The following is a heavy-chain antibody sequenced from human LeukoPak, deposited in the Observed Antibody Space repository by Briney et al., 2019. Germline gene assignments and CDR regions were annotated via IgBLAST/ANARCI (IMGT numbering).Heavy chain of an antibody. CDR1: GFTFSRYW. J-gene: IGHJ4*02. CDR3: ARHTGSGLFILP. CDR2: IYYSGNT. D-gene: IGHD3/OR15-3a*01. V-gene: IGHV4-39*01. Sequence: PGGSLRLSCAASGFTFSRYWMSWVRQAPGKGLEWIGSIYYSGNTYYNASLKSQVSISIDTSKNQFSLKLTSVTAADTAVYYCARHTGSGLFILPGGQGTLVTVSS.